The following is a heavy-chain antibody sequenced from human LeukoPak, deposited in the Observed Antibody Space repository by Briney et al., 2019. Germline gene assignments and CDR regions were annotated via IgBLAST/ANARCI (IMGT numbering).Heavy chain of an antibody. D-gene: IGHD5-18*01. J-gene: IGHJ4*02. CDR3: ARTFGYSYGYLDY. CDR2: IYNSGTT. Sequence: SETLSLTCTVSGGSISSHFWSWIRQPPGKGLEWIGNIYNSGTTNYNPSLKSRVTISVDTSKNQLSLQLTSVTAADTAVYYCARTFGYSYGYLDYWGQGTLVTVSS. CDR1: GGSISSHF. V-gene: IGHV4-59*08.